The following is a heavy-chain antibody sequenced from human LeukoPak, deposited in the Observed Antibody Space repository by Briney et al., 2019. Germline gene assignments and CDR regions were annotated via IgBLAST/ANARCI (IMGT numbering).Heavy chain of an antibody. D-gene: IGHD3-3*01. J-gene: IGHJ4*02. CDR3: ARERLGVEGAFDY. CDR1: GGSISSGGYY. CDR2: IYYSGST. V-gene: IGHV4-31*03. Sequence: SETLSLTCTVSGGSISSGGYYWSWIRQHPGKGLEWIGYIYYSGSTYYNPSLKSRVTISVDTSKNQFSLKLSSVTAADTAVYYCARERLGVEGAFDYWGQGTLVTVSP.